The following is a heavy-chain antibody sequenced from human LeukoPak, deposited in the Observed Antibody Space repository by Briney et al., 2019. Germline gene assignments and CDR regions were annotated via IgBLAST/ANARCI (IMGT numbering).Heavy chain of an antibody. V-gene: IGHV3-7*03. CDR3: ASPNTPSGSYGDFDY. CDR2: IKQDGSEK. J-gene: IGHJ4*02. D-gene: IGHD1-26*01. Sequence: GGSLRLSCAASGFTFSSYWMSWVRQAPGKGLEWVANIKQDGSEKYYVDSVKGRFTISRDNAKNSLYLQMNSLRAEDTAVYYCASPNTPSGSYGDFDYWGQGTLVTVSS. CDR1: GFTFSSYW.